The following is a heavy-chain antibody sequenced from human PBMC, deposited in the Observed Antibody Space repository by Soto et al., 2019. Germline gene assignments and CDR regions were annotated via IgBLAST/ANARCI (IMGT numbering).Heavy chain of an antibody. D-gene: IGHD3-3*01. V-gene: IGHV1-46*01. CDR2: INPSGGST. CDR3: WTTIFGVANDAVY. CDR1: GYTFTSYY. J-gene: IGHJ4*02. Sequence: QVQLVQSGAEVKKPGASVKVSCKASGYTFTSYYMHWVRQAPGQGLEWMGIINPSGGSTSYAQKFQGIVTITTDTSTSTVYMALSSLRSEDSAVSYCWTTIFGVANDAVYWGQGTLVTVSS.